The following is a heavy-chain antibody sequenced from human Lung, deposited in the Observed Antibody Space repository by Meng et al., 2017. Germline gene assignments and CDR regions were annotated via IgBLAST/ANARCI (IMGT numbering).Heavy chain of an antibody. D-gene: IGHD2-21*02. CDR3: ARGSYCGGDCYFLFDY. V-gene: IGHV1-69*10. J-gene: IGHJ4*02. CDR1: GGTLRNYA. Sequence: GGTLRNYAISWVRQGPGQGLGWMGGIIPILGIANYAQKLQGRVTITAEKSTSTAYMELSSLRSEDTAVYYCARGSYCGGDCYFLFDYWGQGTLDTVSS. CDR2: IIPILGIA.